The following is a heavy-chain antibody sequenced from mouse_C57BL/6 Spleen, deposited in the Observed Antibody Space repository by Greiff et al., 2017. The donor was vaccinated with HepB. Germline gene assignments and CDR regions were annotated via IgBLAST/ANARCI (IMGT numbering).Heavy chain of an antibody. CDR1: GYTFTDYY. Sequence: EVQLQQSGPELVKPGASVKISCKASGYTFTDYYMNWVKQSHGKSLEWIGDINPNNGGTSYNQKFKGKATLTVDKSSSTAYMELRSLTSEDSAVYYCARVEPWFAYWGQGTLVTVSA. CDR3: ARVEPWFAY. J-gene: IGHJ3*01. CDR2: INPNNGGT. V-gene: IGHV1-26*01.